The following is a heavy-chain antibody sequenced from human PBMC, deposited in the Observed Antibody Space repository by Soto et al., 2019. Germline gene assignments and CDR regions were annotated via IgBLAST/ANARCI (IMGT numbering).Heavy chain of an antibody. CDR3: AVGGWRPADYYGMDV. J-gene: IGHJ6*02. V-gene: IGHV5-51*01. CDR2: IYPGDSDT. Sequence: EVQLVQSGAEVKKPGESLKISCKGSGYSFTSYWIGWVRPMPGKGLECMGIIYPGDSDTRYSPSFQGQVTISADKSISTAYLQWSSLKASDTAMSYCAVGGWRPADYYGMDVWGQGTTVTVSS. CDR1: GYSFTSYW. D-gene: IGHD3-3*01.